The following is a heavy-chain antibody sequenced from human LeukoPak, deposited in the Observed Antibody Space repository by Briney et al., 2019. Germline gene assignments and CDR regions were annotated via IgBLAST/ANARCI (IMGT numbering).Heavy chain of an antibody. V-gene: IGHV1-2*02. Sequence: ASVKVSCTASGYTFTGYYMHWVRQAPGQGLEWMGWINPNSSGTNYAQKFQGRVTMTRDTSISTAYMELSRLRSDDTALYYCARPGDYVLEFWGQGTMVTVSS. CDR2: INPNSSGT. D-gene: IGHD4-17*01. CDR1: GYTFTGYY. J-gene: IGHJ3*01. CDR3: ARPGDYVLEF.